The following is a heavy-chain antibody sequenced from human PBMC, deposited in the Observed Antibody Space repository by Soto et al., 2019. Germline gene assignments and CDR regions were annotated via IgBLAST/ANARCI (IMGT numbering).Heavy chain of an antibody. CDR2: IYWNDDK. CDR3: AHRPPSYYYDSSGYYYFDWFDP. J-gene: IGHJ5*02. Sequence: QITLKESGPTLVKPTQTLTLTCTFSGFSLSTSGVGVGWIRQPPGKALEWLALIYWNDDKRYSPSLKSRLTITKDTYKNQVVLTMTNMDPVDTATYYCAHRPPSYYYDSSGYYYFDWFDPWGQGTLVTVSS. CDR1: GFSLSTSGVG. V-gene: IGHV2-5*01. D-gene: IGHD3-22*01.